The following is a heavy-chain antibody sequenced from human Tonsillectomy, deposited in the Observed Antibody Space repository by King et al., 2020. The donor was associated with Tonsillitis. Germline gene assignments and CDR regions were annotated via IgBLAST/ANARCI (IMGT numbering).Heavy chain of an antibody. CDR2: IYYSGST. Sequence: VQLQESGPGLVKPSETLSLTCTVSGGSVSSGSYYWSWIRQPPGKGLEWIGYIYYSGSTNYNPSLKSRVTISVDTSKNQFSLKLSSVTAADTAVYYCARGWEYWFDPWGQGTLVTVSS. D-gene: IGHD1-26*01. J-gene: IGHJ5*02. CDR3: ARGWEYWFDP. V-gene: IGHV4-61*01. CDR1: GGSVSSGSYY.